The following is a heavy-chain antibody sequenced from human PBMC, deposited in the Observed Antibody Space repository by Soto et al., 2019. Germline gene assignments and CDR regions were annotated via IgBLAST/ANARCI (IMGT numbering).Heavy chain of an antibody. D-gene: IGHD3-3*01. CDR1: GGSITNTNYY. J-gene: IGHJ5*02. CDR3: ARQDDFWSGSNWFDP. CDR2: VYYNGFT. Sequence: SETLSLTCTVSGGSITNTNYYWCWIRHPPGKGLEWIGNVYYNGFTYYNPSLKSRVTMFVDTSKNHFSLKMTSVTAADTAVYYCARQDDFWSGSNWFDPWGQGTLVTVS. V-gene: IGHV4-39*01.